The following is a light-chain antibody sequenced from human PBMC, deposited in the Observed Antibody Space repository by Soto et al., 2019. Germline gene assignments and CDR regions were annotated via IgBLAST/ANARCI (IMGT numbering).Light chain of an antibody. CDR2: MAS. Sequence: DIVMTQSPLSLPVTPGEPASISCRSSQSLLWTNGYNYVDWFLQNPGQSPQLLTFMASNRASGVXGXXSSSGSGTEYTLKISRVEAEDVVVYYCMLRLHAPWTFGQGTMLGIK. CDR3: MLRLHAPWT. CDR1: QSLLWTNGYNY. V-gene: IGKV2-28*01. J-gene: IGKJ1*01.